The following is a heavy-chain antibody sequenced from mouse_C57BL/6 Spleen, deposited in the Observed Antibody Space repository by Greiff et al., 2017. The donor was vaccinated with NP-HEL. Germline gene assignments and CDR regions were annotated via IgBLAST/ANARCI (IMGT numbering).Heavy chain of an antibody. CDR1: GYTFTDYY. CDR2: IYPGSGNT. V-gene: IGHV1-76*01. D-gene: IGHD1-1*01. Sequence: QVQLKESGAELVRPGASVKLSCKASGYTFTDYYINWVKQRPGQGLEWIARIYPGSGNTYYNEKFKGKATLTAEKSSSTAYMQLSSLTSEDSAVYFCARRIYYYGSEYFDVWGTGTTVTVSS. CDR3: ARRIYYYGSEYFDV. J-gene: IGHJ1*03.